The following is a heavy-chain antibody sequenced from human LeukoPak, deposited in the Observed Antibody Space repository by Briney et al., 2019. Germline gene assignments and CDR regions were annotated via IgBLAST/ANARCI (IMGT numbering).Heavy chain of an antibody. CDR1: GFTFSSYA. D-gene: IGHD6-13*01. V-gene: IGHV3-30-3*01. CDR3: ARRGLIAAAGIRIMDY. Sequence: GGSLRLSCAASGFTFSSYAMPWVRQAPGKGLEWVAVISYDGSNKYYADSVKGRFTISRDNSKNTLYLQMNSLRAEDTAVYYCARRGLIAAAGIRIMDYWGQGTLVTVSS. J-gene: IGHJ4*02. CDR2: ISYDGSNK.